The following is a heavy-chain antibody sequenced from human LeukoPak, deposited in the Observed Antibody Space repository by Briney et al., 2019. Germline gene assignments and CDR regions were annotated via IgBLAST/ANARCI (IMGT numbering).Heavy chain of an antibody. Sequence: PGGSLRLSCAASGFTFSSYAMHWVRQAPGKGLEWIGEINHSGSTNYNPSLKSRVTISVDTSKNQFSLKLSSVTAADTAVYYCASWDFWSGYFFDYWGQGTLVTVSS. D-gene: IGHD3-3*01. CDR3: ASWDFWSGYFFDY. CDR1: GFTFSSYA. V-gene: IGHV4-34*01. CDR2: INHSGST. J-gene: IGHJ4*02.